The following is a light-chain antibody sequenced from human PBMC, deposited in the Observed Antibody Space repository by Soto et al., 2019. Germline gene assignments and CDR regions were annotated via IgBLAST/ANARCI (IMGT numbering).Light chain of an antibody. V-gene: IGLV3-9*01. CDR1: NIGSKD. J-gene: IGLJ3*02. CDR2: SDT. Sequence: SYELTQPLSVSVALGQTARITCGGNNIGSKDVHWYQQRPGQAPVLVIYSDTNRPSGIPERFSGSNSGNTATLTISRAQVGDEADYYCQVWDSSTQVFGGGTKSPS. CDR3: QVWDSSTQV.